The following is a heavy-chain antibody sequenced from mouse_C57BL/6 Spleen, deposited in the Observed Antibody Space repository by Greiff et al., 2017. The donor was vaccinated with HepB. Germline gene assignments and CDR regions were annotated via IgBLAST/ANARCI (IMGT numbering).Heavy chain of an antibody. V-gene: IGHV1-18*01. D-gene: IGHD1-1*01. CDR1: GYTFTDYN. CDR2: INPNNGGT. CDR3: ARTDYGSSYGAMDY. J-gene: IGHJ4*01. Sequence: VQLKQSGPELVKPGASVKIPCKASGYTFTDYNMDWVKQSHGKSLEWIGDINPNNGGTIYNQKFKGKATLTVDKSSSTAYMELRSLTSEDTAVYYCARTDYGSSYGAMDYWGQGTSVTVSS.